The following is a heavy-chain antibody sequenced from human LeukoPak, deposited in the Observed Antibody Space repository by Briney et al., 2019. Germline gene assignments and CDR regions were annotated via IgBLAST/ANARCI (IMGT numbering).Heavy chain of an antibody. CDR3: ARLSGPGSAWTTLDY. CDR1: GYTFTGYY. V-gene: IGHV1-46*01. CDR2: INPSGGST. D-gene: IGHD6-19*01. Sequence: ASVKVSCKASGYTFTGYYMHWVRQAPGQGLGWMGIINPSGGSTSYAQKFQGRVTMTRDTSTSTVYMELNSLRADDTALYYWARLSGPGSAWTTLDYWGQGTLVTVSS. J-gene: IGHJ4*02.